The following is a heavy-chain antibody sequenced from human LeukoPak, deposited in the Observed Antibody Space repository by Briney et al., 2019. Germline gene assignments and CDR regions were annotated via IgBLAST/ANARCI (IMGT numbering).Heavy chain of an antibody. V-gene: IGHV3-33*01. CDR1: GFTFSSYG. D-gene: IGHD6-13*01. CDR3: ARDAIAAAVNNWFDP. Sequence: PGGSLRLSCAASGFTFSSYGMHWVRQAQGKGLEGVAVIWYDGSNKYYADSVKGRFTISRDNSKNTLYLQVNSLRAEDTAVYYCARDAIAAAVNNWFDPGGQGTRVTVSS. CDR2: IWYDGSNK. J-gene: IGHJ5*02.